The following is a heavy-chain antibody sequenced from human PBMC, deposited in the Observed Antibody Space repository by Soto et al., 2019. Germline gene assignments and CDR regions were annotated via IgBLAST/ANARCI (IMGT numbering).Heavy chain of an antibody. CDR2: IYYSGST. CDR3: ARGPYDAFDI. V-gene: IGHV4-59*01. J-gene: IGHJ3*02. CDR1: GGSIGRSY. Sequence: KPSETLSLTCAVSGGSIGRSYWSWIRQPPGKGLQWIGYIYYSGSTYYNPSLKSRVTMSVDTSKIQFSLRLKSVTAADTAVYYCARGPYDAFDIWGQGTMVTVSS.